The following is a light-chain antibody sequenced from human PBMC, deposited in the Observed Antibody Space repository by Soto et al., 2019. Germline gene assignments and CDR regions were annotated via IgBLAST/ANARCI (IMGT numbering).Light chain of an antibody. J-gene: IGLJ2*01. CDR2: RNN. CDR3: AAWDDSLSTV. Sequence: QSVLTQPPSASGTPGQRVTISCSGSSSNIGSNYVYWYQQLPGTAPKLLIYRNNQRPSGVPDRFSCSKSGTSASLAISGLRSEDEADYYCAAWDDSLSTVFGGGTKLTVL. V-gene: IGLV1-47*01. CDR1: SSNIGSNY.